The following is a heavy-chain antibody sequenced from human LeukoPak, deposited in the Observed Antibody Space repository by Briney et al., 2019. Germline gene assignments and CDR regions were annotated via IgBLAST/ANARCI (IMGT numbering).Heavy chain of an antibody. D-gene: IGHD2-21*02. J-gene: IGHJ4*02. CDR2: IKTDGSIT. CDR1: GFTFSGYW. CDR3: ARDGDAPMTDFDY. V-gene: IGHV3-74*01. Sequence: GGSLRLSCAASGFTFSGYWMCWVRQDPGKGLAWVSCIKTDGSITAYAGSVKGRFTISRDNAKNTLYLQMNSLRDDDTAVYYCARDGDAPMTDFDYWGQGTLVTVSS.